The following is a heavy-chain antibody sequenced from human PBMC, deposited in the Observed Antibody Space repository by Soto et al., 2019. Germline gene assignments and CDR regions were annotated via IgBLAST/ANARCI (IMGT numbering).Heavy chain of an antibody. CDR2: ISGSGGST. V-gene: IGHV3-23*01. D-gene: IGHD5-18*01. CDR1: GFTFSSYA. Sequence: SLRLSCAASGFTFSSYAISWVRQAPGKGLGWVSAISGSGGSTYYADSVKGQFTISRDNSKNTLYLQMNSLRAEDTAVYYCAKGQLWIYYFDYWGQGTLVTVSS. CDR3: AKGQLWIYYFDY. J-gene: IGHJ4*02.